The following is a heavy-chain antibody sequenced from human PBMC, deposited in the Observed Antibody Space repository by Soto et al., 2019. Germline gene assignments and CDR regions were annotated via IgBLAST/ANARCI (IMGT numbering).Heavy chain of an antibody. CDR1: GGSISSGGYY. J-gene: IGHJ3*02. Sequence: TSETLSLTCTVSGGSISSGGYYWSWIRQRPGKGLEWIGYIYYSGSTYYNPSLKSRVTISVDTSKNQFSLKLSSVTAADTAVYYCATYYDSSGYYSNDAFDIWGQGTMVTVSS. D-gene: IGHD3-22*01. CDR3: ATYYDSSGYYSNDAFDI. CDR2: IYYSGST. V-gene: IGHV4-31*03.